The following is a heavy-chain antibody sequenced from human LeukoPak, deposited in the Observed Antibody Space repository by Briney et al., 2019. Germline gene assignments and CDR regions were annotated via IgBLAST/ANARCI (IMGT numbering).Heavy chain of an antibody. J-gene: IGHJ6*04. Sequence: QTGRSLRLSCAASGFTFSSYAMHWVRQAPGKGLEWVAVISYDGSNKYYADFVKGRFTISRDNSENTLYLQMNSLRAEDMAVYYCARDFGKSAAITGMDVWGKGTTVTVSS. V-gene: IGHV3-30-3*01. D-gene: IGHD2-2*01. CDR1: GFTFSSYA. CDR3: ARDFGKSAAITGMDV. CDR2: ISYDGSNK.